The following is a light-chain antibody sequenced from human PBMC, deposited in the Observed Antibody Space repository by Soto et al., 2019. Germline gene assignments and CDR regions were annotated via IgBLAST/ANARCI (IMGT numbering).Light chain of an antibody. CDR1: NIGSKS. Sequence: SYELTQPPSVSVAPEKTARITCGGNNIGSKSVQWYQQKPGLAPVLVIYYDTNRHSGIPERFSGSNSGNTATLTITRVEAGDEADYYCQVWDSSNDHAVFGGGTQLTVL. CDR2: YDT. CDR3: QVWDSSNDHAV. V-gene: IGLV3-21*04. J-gene: IGLJ3*02.